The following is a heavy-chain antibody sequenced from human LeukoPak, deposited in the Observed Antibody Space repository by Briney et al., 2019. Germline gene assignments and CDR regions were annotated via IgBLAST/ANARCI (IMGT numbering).Heavy chain of an antibody. CDR2: IYSGGST. CDR1: GFTVSSND. J-gene: IGHJ3*02. D-gene: IGHD3-3*01. V-gene: IGHV3-53*01. Sequence: GGSLRLSCAASGFTVSSNDMSWVRQAPGKGLECISVIYSGGSTDYADSVKGRLTISRDNSKNTLYLQMNSLRAEDTAVYYCAKDITYYDFWSGYTLGAFDIWGQGTMVTVSS. CDR3: AKDITYYDFWSGYTLGAFDI.